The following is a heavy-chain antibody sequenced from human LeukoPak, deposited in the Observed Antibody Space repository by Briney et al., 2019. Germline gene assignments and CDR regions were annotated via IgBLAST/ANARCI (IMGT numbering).Heavy chain of an antibody. CDR3: ARIENHWFDP. V-gene: IGHV4-59*01. Sequence: SETLSLTCTVSGGSISSYYWSWIRQPPGKRLEWIGYIYYSGSTNYNPSLKSRVTISVDTSKNQFSLKLSSVTAADTAVYYCARIENHWFDPWGQGTLVTVSS. J-gene: IGHJ5*02. CDR1: GGSISSYY. CDR2: IYYSGST.